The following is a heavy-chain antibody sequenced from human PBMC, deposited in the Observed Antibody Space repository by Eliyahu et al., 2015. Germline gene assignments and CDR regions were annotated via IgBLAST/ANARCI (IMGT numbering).Heavy chain of an antibody. D-gene: IGHD3-10*01. CDR2: FYYXGCX. CDR1: GGSIXRGDYS. CDR3: ARATLGRGVRFDY. J-gene: IGHJ4*02. V-gene: IGHV4-30-4*01. Sequence: QVQLQESGPGLVKPSQTLSLTCTVSGGSIXRGDYSWSXIPXPPGKGLEWIGYFYYXGCXYYNPSLKSRVIISVDTSKSQFSLKLSSVTAADTAVYYCARATLGRGVRFDYWGQGTLVTVSS.